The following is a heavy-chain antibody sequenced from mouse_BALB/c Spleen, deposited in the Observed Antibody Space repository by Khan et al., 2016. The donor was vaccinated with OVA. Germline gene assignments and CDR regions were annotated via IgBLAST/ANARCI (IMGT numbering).Heavy chain of an antibody. CDR1: GYTFSNYW. J-gene: IGHJ3*01. Sequence: QVQLKESGAELMKPGASVKISCKATGYTFSNYWIEWVKQRPGHGLEWIGEILPGGANTNYNEKFKGKATFTADSSSNTAYMQPSSLTSEDSAVYYCTRGFRDWGQGTLVTVSA. CDR2: ILPGGANT. CDR3: TRGFRD. V-gene: IGHV1-9*01. D-gene: IGHD3-2*02.